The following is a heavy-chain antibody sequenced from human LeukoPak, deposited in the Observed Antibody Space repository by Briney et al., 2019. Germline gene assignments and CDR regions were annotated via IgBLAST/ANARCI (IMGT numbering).Heavy chain of an antibody. D-gene: IGHD3-10*01. CDR2: ISSSSTYT. CDR3: ARAMGAWTYFDY. Sequence: GGSLRLSCAASGFTFSDSYMSWIRQAPGKGLEWVSYISSSSTYTDYAGSVKGRFTISRDNAENSLYLQMNSLRAEDTAVYYCARAMGAWTYFDYWGQGTLVTVSS. J-gene: IGHJ4*02. V-gene: IGHV3-11*05. CDR1: GFTFSDSY.